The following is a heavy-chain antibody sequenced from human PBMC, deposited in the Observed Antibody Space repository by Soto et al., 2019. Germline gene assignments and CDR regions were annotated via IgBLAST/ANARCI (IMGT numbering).Heavy chain of an antibody. D-gene: IGHD3-22*01. V-gene: IGHV3-30*18. CDR2: ISYDGSNK. CDR1: GFTFSSYG. J-gene: IGHJ4*02. CDR3: AKGVPIHPGDLDSSGSG. Sequence: QVQLVESGGGVVQPGRSLRLSCAASGFTFSSYGMHWVRQAPGKGLEWVAVISYDGSNKYYADSVKGRFTISRDNSKNTLYLQMNSLRAEDTAVYYCAKGVPIHPGDLDSSGSGWGQGTLVTVSS.